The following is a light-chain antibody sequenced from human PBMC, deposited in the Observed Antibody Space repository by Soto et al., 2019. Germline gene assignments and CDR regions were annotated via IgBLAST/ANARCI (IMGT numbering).Light chain of an antibody. CDR1: QSVSSNY. Sequence: PGERATLSCRASQSVSSNYLAWYQQKPGQAPKLLIYDASNRATGIPARFSGSGSGTDFTLTISSLEPEDFALYYCQQRGNWPSFGGGTKVDIK. J-gene: IGKJ4*01. V-gene: IGKV3-11*01. CDR3: QQRGNWPS. CDR2: DAS.